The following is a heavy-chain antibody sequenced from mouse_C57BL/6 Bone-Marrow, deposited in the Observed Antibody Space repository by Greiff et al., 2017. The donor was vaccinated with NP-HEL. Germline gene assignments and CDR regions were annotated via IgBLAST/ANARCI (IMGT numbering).Heavy chain of an antibody. CDR3: ARCDDGPAWFAY. V-gene: IGHV1-52*01. Sequence: VQLQQPGAGLVRPGSSVKLSCKASGYTFTSYWMPWVKQGPIQGLEWIGNIDPSDSETHYNQKFKDKSTLTVDKASSTAYMKLSSLTSEDSAVYYCARCDDGPAWFAYWGQGTLVTVSA. CDR2: IDPSDSET. CDR1: GYTFTSYW. D-gene: IGHD2-3*01. J-gene: IGHJ3*01.